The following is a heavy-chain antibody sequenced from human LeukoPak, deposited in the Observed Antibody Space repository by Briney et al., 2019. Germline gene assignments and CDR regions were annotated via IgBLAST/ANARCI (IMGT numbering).Heavy chain of an antibody. D-gene: IGHD3-22*01. CDR2: IIPILGIA. V-gene: IGHV1-69*04. CDR1: GGTFSSYA. J-gene: IGHJ3*02. Sequence: SVKVSCKASGGTFSSYAISWVRQAPGQGLEWMGRIIPILGIANYAQKFQGRVTITADKSTSTAYMELSSLRSEDTAVYYCAGLDYYDSSGYYYGAFDIWGQGTMVTVSS. CDR3: AGLDYYDSSGYYYGAFDI.